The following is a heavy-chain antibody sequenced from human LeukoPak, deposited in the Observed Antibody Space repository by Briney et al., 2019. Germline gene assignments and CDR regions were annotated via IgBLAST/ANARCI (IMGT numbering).Heavy chain of an antibody. V-gene: IGHV1-46*01. J-gene: IGHJ4*02. CDR3: TREGAAEAKNFDY. Sequence: GASVKVSCKTSAYTFTNYLIHWVRQAPGLGHEWMGIINPRRGSTRYAQKFQDRVVVTRDTSTSTVYMELSSLRSDDTAVYNCTREGAAEAKNFDYWGQGALVTVSS. CDR2: INPRRGST. D-gene: IGHD6-13*01. CDR1: AYTFTNYL.